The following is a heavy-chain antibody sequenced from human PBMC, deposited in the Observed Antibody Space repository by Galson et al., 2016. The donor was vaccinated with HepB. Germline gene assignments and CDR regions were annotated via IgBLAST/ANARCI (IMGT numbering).Heavy chain of an antibody. D-gene: IGHD3-10*01. CDR2: ISAGNGNT. CDR3: ARDRHWFRGFYNWFDP. CDR1: GYTFNKYG. Sequence: SVKVSCKASGYTFNKYGLHWVRQAPGQRLEWMGWISAGNGNTKYSQNFQGRVAITRDTSASTAYMELSSLRSEDTAVYYCARDRHWFRGFYNWFDPWGQGTLVTVSS. J-gene: IGHJ5*02. V-gene: IGHV1-3*01.